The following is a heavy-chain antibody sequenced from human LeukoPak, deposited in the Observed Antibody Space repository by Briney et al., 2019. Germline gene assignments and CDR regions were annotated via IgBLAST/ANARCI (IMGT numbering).Heavy chain of an antibody. CDR3: ARENEGYFDY. J-gene: IGHJ4*02. V-gene: IGHV3-21*01. CDR1: GFTLSSYT. Sequence: PGGSLRLSCAASGFTLSSYTMNWVRQAPGKGLEWVSSITSSSSYIYYADSVKGRFTISRDNAKNSLYLQMNSLRAEDTAVYYCARENEGYFDYWGQGTLVTVSS. CDR2: ITSSSSYI.